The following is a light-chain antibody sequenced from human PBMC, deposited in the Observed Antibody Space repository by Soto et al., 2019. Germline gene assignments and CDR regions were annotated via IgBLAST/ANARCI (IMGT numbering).Light chain of an antibody. CDR3: QQYEDSVLYT. Sequence: EIVLTQSPGTLSLSPGERATLSCRASQSVRSSFFAWYQQKPGQAPRLLIYDVSIRATGTPDRFSGSGSGTDFTLTINRLEPEDFAMYYCQQYEDSVLYTFGRGPSWRS. CDR2: DVS. CDR1: QSVRSSF. J-gene: IGKJ2*01. V-gene: IGKV3-20*01.